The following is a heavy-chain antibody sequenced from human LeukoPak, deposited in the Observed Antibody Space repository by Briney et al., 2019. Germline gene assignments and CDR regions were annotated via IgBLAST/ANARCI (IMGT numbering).Heavy chain of an antibody. Sequence: GASVKVSCKASGYTFTSYYMHWVRQAPGQGLEWMGWINPNSGGTNYAQKFQGRVTMTRDTSISTAYMELSRLRSDDTAVYYCARLTRNHNYYDSSGYYYAPSLYFDYWGQGTLVTVSS. J-gene: IGHJ4*02. CDR1: GYTFTSYY. D-gene: IGHD3-22*01. CDR3: ARLTRNHNYYDSSGYYYAPSLYFDY. CDR2: INPNSGGT. V-gene: IGHV1-2*02.